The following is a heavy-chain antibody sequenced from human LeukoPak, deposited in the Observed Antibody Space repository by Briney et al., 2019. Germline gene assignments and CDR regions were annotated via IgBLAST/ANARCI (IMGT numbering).Heavy chain of an antibody. V-gene: IGHV3-23*01. J-gene: IGHJ4*02. CDR1: GFTFSSYA. CDR2: ISGSGGST. D-gene: IGHD3-22*01. CDR3: AKDPRDYDSSGYYLYYFDY. Sequence: PGGSLRLSCAASGFTFSSYAMSWVRQAPGKGLEWVPAISGSGGSTYYADSVKGRFTISRDNSKNTLYLQMNSLRAEDTAVYYCAKDPRDYDSSGYYLYYFDYWGQGTLVTVSS.